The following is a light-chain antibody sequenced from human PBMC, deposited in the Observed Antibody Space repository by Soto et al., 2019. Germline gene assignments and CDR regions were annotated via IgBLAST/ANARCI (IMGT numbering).Light chain of an antibody. CDR2: DAS. CDR3: QEYNSYTWT. Sequence: DIQMTQSPSTLSASVGDTVTVTCRASQSVSTRLAWYQQKPGKVPKLLIYDASSLASGVPSRFSGSGSGTEFTLTISSLQPDDFASFYCQEYNSYTWTFGQGTKV. V-gene: IGKV1-5*01. CDR1: QSVSTR. J-gene: IGKJ1*01.